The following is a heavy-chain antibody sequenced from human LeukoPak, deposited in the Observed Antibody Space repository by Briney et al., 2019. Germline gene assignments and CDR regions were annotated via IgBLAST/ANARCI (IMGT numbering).Heavy chain of an antibody. CDR3: ARGGSSGYHYNAFDI. V-gene: IGHV3-48*03. Sequence: GGSLRLSCAASGXTFSGYEMNWVRQAPGKGLEWVSYMSISGTTMYYADSVKGQFTISRDNSKTSLYLQMSSLRAEDTAVYYCARGGSSGYHYNAFDIWGLGTMVTVSS. J-gene: IGHJ3*02. CDR1: GXTFSGYE. CDR2: MSISGTTM. D-gene: IGHD3-22*01.